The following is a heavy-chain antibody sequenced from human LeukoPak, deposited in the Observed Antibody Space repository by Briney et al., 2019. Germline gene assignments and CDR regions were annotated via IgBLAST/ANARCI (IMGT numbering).Heavy chain of an antibody. CDR2: ISYDGGNK. V-gene: IGHV3-30-3*01. Sequence: GGSLRLSCAASGFTFSSYAMHWVRQAPGKGLEWVAVISYDGGNKYYADSVKGRFTISRDNSKNTLYLQMNSLRAEDTAVYYCARDPTVEMAPEPRKIFDYWGQGTLVTVSS. CDR1: GFTFSSYA. D-gene: IGHD5-24*01. J-gene: IGHJ4*02. CDR3: ARDPTVEMAPEPRKIFDY.